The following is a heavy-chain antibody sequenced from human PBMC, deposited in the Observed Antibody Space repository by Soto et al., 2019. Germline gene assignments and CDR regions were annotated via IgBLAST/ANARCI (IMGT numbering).Heavy chain of an antibody. J-gene: IGHJ4*02. CDR1: GYTLTELS. D-gene: IGHD4-4*01. V-gene: IGHV1-24*01. Sequence: ASVKVSCKVSGYTLTELSMHWVRQAPGKGLEWMGGFDPEDGETSYAQKFQGRVTMTEDTSTDTAYMELSSLRSEDTAVYYCATDQLTTVTTGGPSWGQGTLVTVSS. CDR3: ATDQLTTVTTGGPS. CDR2: FDPEDGET.